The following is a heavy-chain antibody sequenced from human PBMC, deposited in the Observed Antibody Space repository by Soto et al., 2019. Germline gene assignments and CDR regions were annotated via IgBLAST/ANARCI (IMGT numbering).Heavy chain of an antibody. CDR1: GGTFSSYA. J-gene: IGHJ4*02. Sequence: SVKVSCKASGGTFSSYAISWVRQAPGQGLEWMGGIIPIFGTANYAQKFQGRVTITADESTSTAHMELSSLRSEDTAVYYCAREPGYSGYDYASYFDYWGQGTLVTVSS. CDR3: AREPGYSGYDYASYFDY. V-gene: IGHV1-69*13. D-gene: IGHD5-12*01. CDR2: IIPIFGTA.